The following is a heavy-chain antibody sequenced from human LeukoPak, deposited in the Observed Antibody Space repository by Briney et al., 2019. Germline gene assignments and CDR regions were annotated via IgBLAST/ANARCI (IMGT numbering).Heavy chain of an antibody. CDR1: GFTFDDYA. CDR2: ISWSSGSI. CDR3: AKGYYYDSSGYEPVDY. D-gene: IGHD3-22*01. J-gene: IGHJ4*02. Sequence: GGSLRLSCAASGFTFDDYAMHWVRQAPGKGLEWVSGISWSSGSIGYADSVKGRFTISRDNAKNSLYLQMNSLRAEDTALYYCAKGYYYDSSGYEPVDYWGQGTLVTVSS. V-gene: IGHV3-9*01.